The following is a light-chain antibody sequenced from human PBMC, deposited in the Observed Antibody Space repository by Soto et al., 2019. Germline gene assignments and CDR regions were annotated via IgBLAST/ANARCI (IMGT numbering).Light chain of an antibody. CDR2: EVS. Sequence: QSALTQPPSASGSPGQSVTISCTGTSSDVGGYNFVSWYQQHPGKAPKLMIYEVSEGPSGVPDRFSGSKSGNTASLTVSGLQAEDEADYYCSSYAGSNIVVFGGGTKLTVL. CDR1: SSDVGGYNF. J-gene: IGLJ2*01. V-gene: IGLV2-8*01. CDR3: SSYAGSNIVV.